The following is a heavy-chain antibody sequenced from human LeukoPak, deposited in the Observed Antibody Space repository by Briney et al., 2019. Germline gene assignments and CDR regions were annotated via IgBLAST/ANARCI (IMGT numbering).Heavy chain of an antibody. CDR1: GFTFDDYT. J-gene: IGHJ4*02. CDR2: ISWDGGST. CDR3: AKDGGYSRLNYFDY. Sequence: GGSLRLSCAASGFTFDDYTMHWVRQAPGKGLGWVSLISWDGGSTYYADSVKGRFTISRDNSKNSLYLQMNSLRTEDTALYYCAKDGGYSRLNYFDYWGQGTLVTVSS. D-gene: IGHD5-18*01. V-gene: IGHV3-43*01.